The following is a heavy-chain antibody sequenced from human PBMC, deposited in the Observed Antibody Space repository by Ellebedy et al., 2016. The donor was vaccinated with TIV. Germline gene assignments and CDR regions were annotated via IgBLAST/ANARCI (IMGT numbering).Heavy chain of an antibody. D-gene: IGHD6-19*01. CDR3: AREGDGYSSGWYYFDY. Sequence: ASVKVSXXASGYTFTSYGISWVRQAPGQGLEWMGWISAYNGNTNYVQKFQGRVTMTTDTSTSTAYMELRSLRSDDTVVYFCAREGDGYSSGWYYFDYWGQGTLVTVSS. CDR2: ISAYNGNT. V-gene: IGHV1-18*01. J-gene: IGHJ4*02. CDR1: GYTFTSYG.